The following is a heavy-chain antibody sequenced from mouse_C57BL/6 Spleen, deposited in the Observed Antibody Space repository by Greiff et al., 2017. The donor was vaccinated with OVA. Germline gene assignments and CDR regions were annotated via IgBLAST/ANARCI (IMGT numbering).Heavy chain of an antibody. J-gene: IGHJ2*01. Sequence: EVNVVESGGGLVKPGGSLKLSCAASGFTFSSYAMSWVRQTPEKRLEWVATISDGGSYTYYPDNVKGRFTISRDNAKNNLYLQMSHLKSEDTAMYYCAREGGRNYFDYWGQGTTLTVSS. CDR1: GFTFSSYA. CDR2: ISDGGSYT. CDR3: AREGGRNYFDY. V-gene: IGHV5-4*01.